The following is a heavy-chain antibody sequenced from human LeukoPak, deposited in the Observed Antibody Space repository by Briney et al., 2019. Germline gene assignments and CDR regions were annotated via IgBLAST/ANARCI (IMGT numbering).Heavy chain of an antibody. CDR3: ARDNYDILSGYYVIDY. Sequence: ASVKVSCKASGYTYISYGISWVRQAPGQGLEWMGWISAFNGNTNYAQKFQGRVTMTTDTSTSTAYMELRSLRSDDTAVYYCARDNYDILSGYYVIDYWGQGTLVAVSS. CDR1: GYTYISYG. V-gene: IGHV1-18*01. D-gene: IGHD3-9*01. CDR2: ISAFNGNT. J-gene: IGHJ4*02.